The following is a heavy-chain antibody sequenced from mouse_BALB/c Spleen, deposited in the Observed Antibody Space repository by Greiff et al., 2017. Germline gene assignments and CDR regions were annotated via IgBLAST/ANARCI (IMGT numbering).Heavy chain of an antibody. CDR3: ARYYDPYYYAMDY. D-gene: IGHD2-4*01. CDR1: GFSLTSYG. CDR2: IWAGGST. J-gene: IGHJ4*01. V-gene: IGHV2-9*02. Sequence: VHLVESGPGLVAPSQSLSITCTVSGFSLTSYGVHWVRQPPGKGLEWLGVIWAGGSTNYNSALMSRLSISKDNSKSQVFLKMNSLQTDDTAMYYCARYYDPYYYAMDYWGQGTSVTVSS.